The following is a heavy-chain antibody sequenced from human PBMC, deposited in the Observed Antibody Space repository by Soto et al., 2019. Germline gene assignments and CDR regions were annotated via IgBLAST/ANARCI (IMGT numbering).Heavy chain of an antibody. V-gene: IGHV3-23*01. CDR3: ATYPYGSGRYRYNGFDP. J-gene: IGHJ5*02. CDR2: ISGSGGST. D-gene: IGHD3-10*01. CDR1: GFTFSSYA. Sequence: GGSLRLSCAASGFTFSSYAMSWVRQAPGKGLEWVSAISGSGGSTYYADSVKGRFTISRDNSKNTLYLQMNSLRAEDTAVYYCATYPYGSGRYRYNGFDPWGQGTLVTVSS.